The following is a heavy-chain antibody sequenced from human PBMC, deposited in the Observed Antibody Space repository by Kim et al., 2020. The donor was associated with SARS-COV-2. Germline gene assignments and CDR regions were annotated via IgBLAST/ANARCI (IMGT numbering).Heavy chain of an antibody. CDR1: GGSFSGYY. Sequence: SETLSLTCAVYGGSFSGYYWSWIRQPPGKGLEWIGEINHSGRTNYNPSLKSRVTISVDTSTNQFSLKLTSVTAADTAVNYCARRLSNTSGWGSHYCDLWG. V-gene: IGHV4-34*01. CDR2: INHSGRT. D-gene: IGHD3-10*01. CDR3: ARRLSNTSGWGSHYCDL. J-gene: IGHJ2*01.